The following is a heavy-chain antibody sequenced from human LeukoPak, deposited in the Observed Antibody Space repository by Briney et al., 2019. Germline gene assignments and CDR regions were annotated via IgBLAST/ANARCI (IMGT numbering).Heavy chain of an antibody. CDR2: ISYDGSHK. J-gene: IGHJ6*03. V-gene: IGHV3-30-3*01. CDR3: AGYMYYYYYMDV. CDR1: GFTFSSYA. Sequence: GGSLRLSCAASGFTFSSYAMDWVRQAPGKGLEWVAVISYDGSHKYYADSVKGRFTISRDNSKNTLYLQMDSLRAEDTAVYYCAGYMYYYYYMDVWGKGTTVTVSS. D-gene: IGHD3-22*01.